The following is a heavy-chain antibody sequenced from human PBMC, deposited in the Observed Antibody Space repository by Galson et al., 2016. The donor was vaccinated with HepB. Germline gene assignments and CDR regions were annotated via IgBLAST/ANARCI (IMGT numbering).Heavy chain of an antibody. CDR2: INPNSGNT. V-gene: IGHV1-2*02. CDR3: ARVRPGAAAWKPFDP. J-gene: IGHJ5*02. D-gene: IGHD6-13*01. Sequence: SVKVSCKASGYTFSDYYLHWVRQAPGQGLEWMGWINPNSGNTESAQKFQSRVTMTRDTSISTAYLELFRLTSADTAVYFCARVRPGAAAWKPFDPWGQGTLVTVS. CDR1: GYTFSDYY.